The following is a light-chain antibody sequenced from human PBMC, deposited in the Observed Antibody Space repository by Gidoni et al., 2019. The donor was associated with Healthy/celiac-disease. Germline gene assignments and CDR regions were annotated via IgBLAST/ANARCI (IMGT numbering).Light chain of an antibody. CDR1: QRVSSSY. V-gene: IGKV3-20*01. CDR2: GAS. J-gene: IGKJ1*01. CDR3: QQYGSSPRT. Sequence: IVLTQSPGTRSLSPGERATLSCRARQRVSSSYLAWYQQKPGQAPRLLIYGASSRATGIPERFSGSGSGTDFTLTISRLEPEDFAVDYCQQYGSSPRTFGQXTKVEIK.